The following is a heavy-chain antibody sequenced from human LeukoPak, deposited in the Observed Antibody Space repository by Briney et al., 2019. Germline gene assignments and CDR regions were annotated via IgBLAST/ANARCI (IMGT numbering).Heavy chain of an antibody. Sequence: GGSLRLSCAASGFTFSSYGMHWVRQAPGKGLEWLAYIRNSGRTTYYADSVKGRFTISRDNAKNSLYLQMNSLRAEDTAVYYCARDLLGGYSFDYWGLGTLVTVSS. CDR3: ARDLLGGYSFDY. J-gene: IGHJ4*02. V-gene: IGHV3-48*01. CDR2: IRNSGRTT. CDR1: GFTFSSYG. D-gene: IGHD7-27*01.